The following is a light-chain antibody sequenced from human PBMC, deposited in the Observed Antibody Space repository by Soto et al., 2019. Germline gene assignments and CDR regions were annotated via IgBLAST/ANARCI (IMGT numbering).Light chain of an antibody. CDR2: GAS. CDR1: QSVNSN. Sequence: EIVMTQSPATLSVSPGERATLSCRASQSVNSNLVWYQQKPGQAPRLLLYGASTRATGIPGRFSGSGYGTEFTLTISSLQSEDFAVYYCQQYNNGLWTFGQGTKVEIK. V-gene: IGKV3-15*01. CDR3: QQYNNGLWT. J-gene: IGKJ1*01.